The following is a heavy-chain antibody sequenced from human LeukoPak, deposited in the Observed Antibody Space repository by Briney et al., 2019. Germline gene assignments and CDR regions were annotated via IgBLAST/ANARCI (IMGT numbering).Heavy chain of an antibody. D-gene: IGHD3-16*01. CDR2: IYPGDSDN. J-gene: IGHJ3*02. Sequence: KHGESLKISCKGSGYSFTSYWIGWVRQMPGKGLEWMGIIYPGDSDNRYSPSFQGQVTISADKSISTPYLQWSTLKASDTAMYYWARHDRPIMITFGGAYDAFDIWGQGTMVTVSS. CDR3: ARHDRPIMITFGGAYDAFDI. V-gene: IGHV5-51*01. CDR1: GYSFTSYW.